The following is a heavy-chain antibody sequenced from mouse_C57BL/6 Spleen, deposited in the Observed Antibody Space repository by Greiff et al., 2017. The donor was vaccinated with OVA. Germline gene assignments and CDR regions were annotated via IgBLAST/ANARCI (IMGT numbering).Heavy chain of an antibody. Sequence: DVQLVESGGGLVKPGGSLKLSCAASGFTFSDYGMHWVRQAPEKGLEWVAYISSGSSTIYYADTVKGRFTISRDNAKNTLFLQMTSLRSEDTAMYYCARPRYDPFAYWGQGTLVTVSA. CDR1: GFTFSDYG. V-gene: IGHV5-17*01. D-gene: IGHD2-3*01. J-gene: IGHJ3*01. CDR3: ARPRYDPFAY. CDR2: ISSGSSTI.